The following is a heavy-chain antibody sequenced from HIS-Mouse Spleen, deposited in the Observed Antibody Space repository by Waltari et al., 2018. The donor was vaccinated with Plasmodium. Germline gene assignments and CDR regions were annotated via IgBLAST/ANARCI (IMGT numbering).Heavy chain of an antibody. J-gene: IGHJ2*01. CDR1: GFTFSSYW. D-gene: IGHD6-13*01. Sequence: EVQLVESGGGLVQPGRSLRRSCAAFGFTFSSYWMSWVRQAPGKGLEWVANIKQDGSEKYYVDSVKGRFTISRDNAKNSLYLQMNSLRAEDTAVYYCASSWYWYFDLWGRGTLVTVSS. V-gene: IGHV3-7*01. CDR3: ASSWYWYFDL. CDR2: IKQDGSEK.